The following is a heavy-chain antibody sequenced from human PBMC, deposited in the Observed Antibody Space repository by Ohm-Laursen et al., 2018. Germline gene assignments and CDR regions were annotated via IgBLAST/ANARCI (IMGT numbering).Heavy chain of an antibody. CDR3: AKSRSGWYFFDY. D-gene: IGHD6-13*01. CDR2: ISNSGGST. J-gene: IGHJ4*02. V-gene: IGHV3-23*01. Sequence: SLGLSCTASGFTFSSYAMSWVRQAPGKGLEWVSAISNSGGSTYYADSVKGRFTISRDNSKNTLYLQMNSLRVEGTALYYCAKSRSGWYFFDYWGQGTLVTVSS. CDR1: GFTFSSYA.